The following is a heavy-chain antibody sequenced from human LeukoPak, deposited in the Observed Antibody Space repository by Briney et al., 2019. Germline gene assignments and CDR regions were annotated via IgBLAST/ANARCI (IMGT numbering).Heavy chain of an antibody. CDR3: ARGGRGS. V-gene: IGHV3-20*04. CDR1: GFNFDEYG. J-gene: IGHJ4*02. CDR2: INWNGDST. D-gene: IGHD5-12*01. Sequence: GGSLRLSCAASGFNFDEYGMIWVRQGLGKGLEWVSGINWNGDSTGYADSVKGRFTTSRDNAKNSLYLQMNSLRAEDTALYYCARGGRGSWGQGTPVTVSS.